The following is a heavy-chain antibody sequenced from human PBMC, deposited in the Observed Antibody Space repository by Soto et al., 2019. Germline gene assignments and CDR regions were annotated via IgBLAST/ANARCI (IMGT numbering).Heavy chain of an antibody. J-gene: IGHJ3*02. Sequence: GESLKISCKGSGYSFTSYWIGCVRQMPGKGLEWMGIIYPGDSDTRYSPSFQGQVTISADKSISTAYLRWSSLKASDTAMYYCARHLPPTGTTGAFDIWGQGTMVTVSS. CDR1: GYSFTSYW. V-gene: IGHV5-51*01. CDR3: ARHLPPTGTTGAFDI. D-gene: IGHD1-1*01. CDR2: IYPGDSDT.